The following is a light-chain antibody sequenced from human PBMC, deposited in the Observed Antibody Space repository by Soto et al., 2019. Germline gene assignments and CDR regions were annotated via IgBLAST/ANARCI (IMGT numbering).Light chain of an antibody. V-gene: IGLV2-14*01. Sequence: QSALTQPASVSGSPGQSITIPCSSRSSDLGGLNYVSWYQQHPGKVPKLIIYKVDNRPSGISDRFSASKSGNTASLTISGLQAEDEAHYYCSSYTTVPSPQWVFAGGTKVTVL. CDR2: KVD. CDR3: SSYTTVPSPQWV. CDR1: SSDLGGLNY. J-gene: IGLJ3*02.